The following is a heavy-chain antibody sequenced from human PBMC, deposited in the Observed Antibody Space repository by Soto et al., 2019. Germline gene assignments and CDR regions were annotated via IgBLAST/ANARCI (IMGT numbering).Heavy chain of an antibody. J-gene: IGHJ3*02. D-gene: IGHD6-6*01. CDR3: TTDLGSIAARLSAFDI. CDR1: GFTFGDYS. Sequence: PGGSLRLSCTASGFTFGDYSMSCLRQAPGKGLEWVGRIKSKTDVGTTDYAAPVKGRFTISRDDSKNTMDLQMNSLKTEDTAVYYCTTDLGSIAARLSAFDIWGQGKMVTVSS. CDR2: IKSKTDVGTT. V-gene: IGHV3-15*01.